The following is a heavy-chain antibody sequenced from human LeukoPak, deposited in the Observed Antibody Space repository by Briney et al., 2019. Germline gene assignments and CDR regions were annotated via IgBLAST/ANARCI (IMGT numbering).Heavy chain of an antibody. CDR1: GFTFRRSA. J-gene: IGHJ4*02. D-gene: IGHD1-26*01. V-gene: IGHV3-23*01. Sequence: GGSLRLSCAASGFTFRRSAMNWVRQAPGKGLEWVSSFSASGGTTYYADSVKGRFTISRDNSKNTLSVQMTSLRAEDTAVYYCAKANYSGSYYFDSWGQGTLVTVSS. CDR2: FSASGGTT. CDR3: AKANYSGSYYFDS.